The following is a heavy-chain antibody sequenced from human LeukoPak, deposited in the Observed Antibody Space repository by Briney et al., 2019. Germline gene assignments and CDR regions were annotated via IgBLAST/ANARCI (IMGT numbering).Heavy chain of an antibody. D-gene: IGHD4-17*01. CDR2: IYHSGRT. CDR1: GYSISSGYY. Sequence: PSETLSLTCTVSGYSISSGYYWGWIRQPPGKGLEWIGSIYHSGRTFYNPSLKSRVTISVDTSKSQFSLNLSSVTVADTAIYYCARVYIYGRSYFDYWGQGTLVTVSS. CDR3: ARVYIYGRSYFDY. J-gene: IGHJ4*02. V-gene: IGHV4-38-2*02.